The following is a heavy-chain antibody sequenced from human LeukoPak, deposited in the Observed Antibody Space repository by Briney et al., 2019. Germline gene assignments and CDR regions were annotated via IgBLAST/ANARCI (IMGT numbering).Heavy chain of an antibody. V-gene: IGHV3-7*01. D-gene: IGHD3-22*01. Sequence: PGGSLRLSCAASGFTFSSHWMSWVRQAPGKGLEWVANIKKDGSEKYYVDSVKGRFTISRDNAKPSLYLQMNSLRAEDTAVYYCARDGGGKETRAKYYYDSSGYYYAFDIWGQGTMVTVSS. J-gene: IGHJ3*02. CDR2: IKKDGSEK. CDR3: ARDGGGKETRAKYYYDSSGYYYAFDI. CDR1: GFTFSSHW.